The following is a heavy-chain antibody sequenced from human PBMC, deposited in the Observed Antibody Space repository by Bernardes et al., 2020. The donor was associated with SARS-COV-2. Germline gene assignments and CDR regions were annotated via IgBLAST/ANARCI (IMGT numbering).Heavy chain of an antibody. CDR1: GGSFSGCY. Sequence: SETLSLTCAVYGGSFSGCYWSWIRQPPGKGLEWIGEINHSGSTNYNPSLKSRVTISVDTSKNQFSLKLSSVTAADTAVYYCARGYYYMDVWGKGTTVTVSS. CDR3: ARGYYYMDV. CDR2: INHSGST. V-gene: IGHV4-34*01. J-gene: IGHJ6*03.